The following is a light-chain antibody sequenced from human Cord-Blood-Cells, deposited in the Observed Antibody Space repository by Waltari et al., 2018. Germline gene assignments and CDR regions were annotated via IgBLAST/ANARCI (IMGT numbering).Light chain of an antibody. CDR1: SSNTGTNY. V-gene: IGLV1-47*01. Sequence: QSVRTQPPSASGITGQRVTISCSGSSSNTGTNYVSWYQQLPGTAPKLLIYRNNQRPSGVPDRFSGSKSGTSASLAISGLRSEDEADYYCAAWDDSLSGWVFGGGTKLTVL. CDR2: RNN. J-gene: IGLJ3*02. CDR3: AAWDDSLSGWV.